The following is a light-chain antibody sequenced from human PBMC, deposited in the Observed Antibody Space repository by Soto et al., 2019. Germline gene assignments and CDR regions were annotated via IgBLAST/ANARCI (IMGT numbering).Light chain of an antibody. CDR3: QQGDSFAFT. CDR1: QDISSW. Sequence: DIQMTQSPSSVSASVGDRVTITCRASQDISSWVAWYQQKPGKAPKLLISAASSLQSGVPSRFSGSGSGTDFTLVISSLQAEDFATYFCQQGDSFAFTFGGGTKVEIK. V-gene: IGKV1-12*01. CDR2: AAS. J-gene: IGKJ4*01.